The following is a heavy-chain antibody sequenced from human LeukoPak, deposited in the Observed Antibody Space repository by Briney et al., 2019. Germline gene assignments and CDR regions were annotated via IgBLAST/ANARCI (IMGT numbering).Heavy chain of an antibody. V-gene: IGHV4-61*01. D-gene: IGHD3-3*01. CDR1: GGSVSSGSYD. CDR3: AREDYDSSNFDY. J-gene: IGHJ4*02. CDR2: IYYSGSN. Sequence: PSETQSLTCTVSGGSVSSGSYDWSWIGQPPGKGLEWIGYIYYSGSNNYNPSLKSRVTISVDTSKNQFSLKLSSVTAADTAVYYCAREDYDSSNFDYWGQGTLVTVSS.